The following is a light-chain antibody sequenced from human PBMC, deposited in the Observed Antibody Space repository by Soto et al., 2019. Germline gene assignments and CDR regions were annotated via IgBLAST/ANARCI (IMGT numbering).Light chain of an antibody. Sequence: IPMAQSPSSLSASVGDRSTITCRASQSISSYLNWYQQKPGKAPKLLIYAASSLQSGVPSRFSGSGSGTDFTLTISSLQPEDFATYYCQQSYSTPITFGQGTRLEIK. J-gene: IGKJ5*01. CDR1: QSISSY. V-gene: IGKV1-39*01. CDR3: QQSYSTPIT. CDR2: AAS.